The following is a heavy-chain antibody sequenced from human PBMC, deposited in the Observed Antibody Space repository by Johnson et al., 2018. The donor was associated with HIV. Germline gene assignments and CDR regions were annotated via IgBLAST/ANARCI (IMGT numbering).Heavy chain of an antibody. CDR1: GFTFSSYA. J-gene: IGHJ3*01. CDR2: ISYDGSNK. Sequence: QVQLVESVGGVVQPVRSLRLSCAASGFTFSSYAMHWVRQALGKGLEWVAVISYDGSNKYYADSVRGRFTISRDNSKNTVYLQMNSLRAEDTAVYYCAKDLAVVFVTTNGAGAFDLWGQGTLVTVSS. V-gene: IGHV3-30*04. CDR3: AKDLAVVFVTTNGAGAFDL. D-gene: IGHD2-2*01.